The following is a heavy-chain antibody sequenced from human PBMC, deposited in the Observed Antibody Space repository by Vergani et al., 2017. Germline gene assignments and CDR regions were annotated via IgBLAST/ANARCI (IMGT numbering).Heavy chain of an antibody. CDR1: EFTFSSYW. V-gene: IGHV3-74*02. D-gene: IGHD6-13*01. J-gene: IGHJ4*02. CDR3: ARGPYSSSWYKSPLDY. CDR2: INSDGSST. Sequence: VQLVESGGGLVKPGGSLRLSCAASEFTFSSYWMHWVRQAPGKGLVWVPRINSDGSSTSYADSVKGRFTISRDNAKNTLYLQMNSLRAEDTAVYYCARGPYSSSWYKSPLDYWGQGTLVTVSS.